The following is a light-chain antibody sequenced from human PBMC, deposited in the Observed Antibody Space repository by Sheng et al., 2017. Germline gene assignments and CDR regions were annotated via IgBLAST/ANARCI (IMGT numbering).Light chain of an antibody. CDR2: GAS. CDR3: QQYEASPYT. V-gene: IGKV3-20*01. Sequence: EIVLAQSPDTLSLSPGERATLSCRASQSIDTNFLAWYQQNPGQAPRLLIYGASNRATGIPDRFSGSGSGTDFTLTISRLEPEDFAVYYCQQYEASPYTFGQGDQGGRQT. CDR1: QSIDTNF. J-gene: IGKJ1*01.